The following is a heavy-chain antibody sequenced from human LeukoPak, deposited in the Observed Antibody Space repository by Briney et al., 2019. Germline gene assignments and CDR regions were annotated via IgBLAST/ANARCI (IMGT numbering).Heavy chain of an antibody. J-gene: IGHJ5*02. Sequence: GGSLRLSCAASGFTFSSYAMSWVRQAPGKGLEWVSVISSSGGSTNYADSVKGRFTISRDNSKNTLYLQMNSLRAEDTAVYYCARGGTYYYDKSGINWFDPWGQGTLVTVSS. CDR2: ISSSGGST. D-gene: IGHD3-22*01. V-gene: IGHV3-23*01. CDR1: GFTFSSYA. CDR3: ARGGTYYYDKSGINWFDP.